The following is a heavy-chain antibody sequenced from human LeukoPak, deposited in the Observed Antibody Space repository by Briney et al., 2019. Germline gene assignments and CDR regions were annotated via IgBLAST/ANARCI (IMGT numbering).Heavy chain of an antibody. D-gene: IGHD2/OR15-2a*01. J-gene: IGHJ4*02. CDR2: IRYDGSNK. V-gene: IGHV3-30*02. Sequence: GGSLRLSCAASGFTFSSYGMHWVRQAPGKGLEWVAFIRYDGSNKHYADSVKGRFTISRDSSKNTLYLQMNSLRAEDTAVYYCAKVSRPFFIRGPGFLDYWGQGTLVTVSS. CDR1: GFTFSSYG. CDR3: AKVSRPFFIRGPGFLDY.